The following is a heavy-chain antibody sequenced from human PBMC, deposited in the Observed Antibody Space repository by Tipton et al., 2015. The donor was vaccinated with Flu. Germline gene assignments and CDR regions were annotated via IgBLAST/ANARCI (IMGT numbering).Heavy chain of an antibody. V-gene: IGHV3-23*01. J-gene: IGHJ4*02. D-gene: IGHD2-21*01. CDR2: ISGSGGST. CDR3: AKGYLRFVIAIQRLFDY. CDR1: GFTFSSYA. Sequence: SLRLSCAASGFTFSSYAMSWVRQAPGKGLEWVSAISGSGGSTYYADSVKGRFTISRDNSKNTLYLQMNSLRAEDTAVYYCAKGYLRFVIAIQRLFDYWGQGTLVTVSS.